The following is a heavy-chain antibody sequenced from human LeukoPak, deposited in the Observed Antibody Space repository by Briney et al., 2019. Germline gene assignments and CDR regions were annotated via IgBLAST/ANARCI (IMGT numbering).Heavy chain of an antibody. CDR1: GFTVSSNY. D-gene: IGHD3-22*01. Sequence: PPGGSMRLSCVASGFTVSSNYMAWVRQAPGKGLEWDSAIYSGGTIYYDDSVKGRFTITRDNSKNTLYLQMDSTRAEDSAVYYCAREGSYDGSTMSYFDYWGQGTLVTVSS. J-gene: IGHJ4*02. V-gene: IGHV3-53*01. CDR3: AREGSYDGSTMSYFDY. CDR2: IYSGGTI.